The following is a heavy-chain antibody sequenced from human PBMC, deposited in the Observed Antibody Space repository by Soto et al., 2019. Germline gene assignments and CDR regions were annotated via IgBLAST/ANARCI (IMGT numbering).Heavy chain of an antibody. CDR2: IYYSGST. CDR3: ARSIVATITVDY. J-gene: IGHJ4*02. CDR1: GGSISSGDYY. D-gene: IGHD5-12*01. V-gene: IGHV4-30-4*01. Sequence: SETLSLTCTVSGGSISSGDYYWSWIRQPPGKGLEWIGYIYYSGSTYYNPSLKSRVTISVDTSKNQFSLKLSSVTAADTAVYYCARSIVATITVDYWGQGTLVPVSS.